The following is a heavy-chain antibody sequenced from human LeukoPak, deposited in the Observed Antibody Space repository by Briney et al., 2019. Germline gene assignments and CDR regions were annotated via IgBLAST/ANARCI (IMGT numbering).Heavy chain of an antibody. Sequence: GGSLRLSCAASGFTFSSHAMSWVRQAPGKGLEWVSAISGSGGSTYYADSVKGRFTISRDNSKNTLYLQMNSLRAEDTAVYYCAKAHQAVAGTKDAFDIWGQGTMVTVSS. J-gene: IGHJ3*02. D-gene: IGHD6-19*01. CDR3: AKAHQAVAGTKDAFDI. V-gene: IGHV3-23*01. CDR1: GFTFSSHA. CDR2: ISGSGGST.